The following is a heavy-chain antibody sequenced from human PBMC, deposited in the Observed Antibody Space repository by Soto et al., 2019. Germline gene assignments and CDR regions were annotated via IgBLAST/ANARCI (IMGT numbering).Heavy chain of an antibody. Sequence: SETLSLTCFVSGGSVTSYHWSWFRQFPGKGLEWIASTSYTGNTNYNPSLQSRVTISLDTSKNQLSPRLTSMTAADTAAYYCARDVHAGCTHYFDPWGQGTLVTVSS. V-gene: IGHV4-59*02. CDR3: ARDVHAGCTHYFDP. CDR2: TSYTGNT. D-gene: IGHD2-8*01. J-gene: IGHJ5*02. CDR1: GGSVTSYH.